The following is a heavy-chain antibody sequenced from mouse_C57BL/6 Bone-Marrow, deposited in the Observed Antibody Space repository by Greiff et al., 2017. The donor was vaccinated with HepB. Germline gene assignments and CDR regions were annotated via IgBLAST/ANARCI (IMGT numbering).Heavy chain of an antibody. D-gene: IGHD2-3*01. CDR1: GYSFTSDY. J-gene: IGHJ4*01. Sequence: EVQLVESGPGLVKPSQTLSLTCSATGYSFTSDYWNWIRKFPGNKLEYMGYISSSGSTYYNPSLKSRISITQDTSKNQYYLQLSSVTTEDTATYYCARYGGYYSYDAMDYWGQGTSVTVSS. V-gene: IGHV3-8*01. CDR3: ARYGGYYSYDAMDY. CDR2: ISSSGST.